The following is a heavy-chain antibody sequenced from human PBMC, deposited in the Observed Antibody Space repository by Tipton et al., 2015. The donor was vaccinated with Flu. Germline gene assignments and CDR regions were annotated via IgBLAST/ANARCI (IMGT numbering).Heavy chain of an antibody. J-gene: IGHJ4*02. D-gene: IGHD2-21*02. V-gene: IGHV4-61*01. Sequence: GLVKPSETLSLTCTVSGGSVSSGNYYWSWIRQPPGKGLEWIGYMYSRGSTNYNPSLKSRVTISVDTSKNQFSLKMSSVTAADTAVYYCARTPNLAYCGGDCYRFDYWGQGTLVTVSS. CDR2: MYSRGST. CDR3: ARTPNLAYCGGDCYRFDY. CDR1: GGSVSSGNYY.